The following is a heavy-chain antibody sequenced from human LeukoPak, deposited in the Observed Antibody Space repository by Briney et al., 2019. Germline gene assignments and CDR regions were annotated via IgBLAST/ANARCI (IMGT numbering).Heavy chain of an antibody. Sequence: GGSLRLSSAPSGFTSSRHAMHWGREAPGSGLEWGAIISNDGVSDKYYADSMKGRFTISRDNSKDTLYLQMNSPTAEDTAVYYCVREQTIMAAAGLDSWGQGTLVTVSS. D-gene: IGHD6-13*01. CDR3: VREQTIMAAAGLDS. CDR2: ISNDGVSDK. J-gene: IGHJ4*02. CDR1: GFTSSRHA. V-gene: IGHV3-30*01.